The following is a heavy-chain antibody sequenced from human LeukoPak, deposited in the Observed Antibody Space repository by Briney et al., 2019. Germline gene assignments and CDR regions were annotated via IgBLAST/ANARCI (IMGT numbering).Heavy chain of an antibody. J-gene: IGHJ3*02. V-gene: IGHV3-23*01. CDR3: AKGRGGYHREAFNI. Sequence: GGSLRLSCAASGFTFSSYSMNWVRQAPGKGLEWVSGISGSGDSTYHADSVKGRFTISRDNSENTLYLQMNSLRAEDTALYYCAKGRGGYHREAFNIWGQGTMVTVSS. CDR2: ISGSGDST. D-gene: IGHD5-24*01. CDR1: GFTFSSYS.